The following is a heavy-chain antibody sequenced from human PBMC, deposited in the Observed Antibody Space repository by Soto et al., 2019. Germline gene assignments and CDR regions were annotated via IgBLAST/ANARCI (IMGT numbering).Heavy chain of an antibody. J-gene: IGHJ6*02. D-gene: IGHD2-21*02. CDR3: IQSRCGGDCLQSYASYYYYGMDV. Sequence: QITLKESGPTLVKPTQTLTLTCTFSAFSLSTGGVGVGWIRQPPGKALEWLALIYWDDDKRYSPSLRSRLTIPKDTSKNPAXLXMXXRDPVDTATYYCIQSRCGGDCLQSYASYYYYGMDVWGQGTTVTVSS. CDR1: AFSLSTGGVG. CDR2: IYWDDDK. V-gene: IGHV2-5*02.